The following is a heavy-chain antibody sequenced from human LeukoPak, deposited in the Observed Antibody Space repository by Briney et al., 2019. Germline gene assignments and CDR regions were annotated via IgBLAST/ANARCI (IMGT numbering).Heavy chain of an antibody. J-gene: IGHJ4*02. CDR3: ARLSVIAADGTHYFDY. D-gene: IGHD6-13*01. CDR1: GYSFTNYW. CDR2: IYPGDSDS. V-gene: IGHV5-51*01. Sequence: GESLKISCKGSGYSFTNYWIGWVRQMPGKGLEWMGIIYPGDSDSRNSPSFQAQVAISADKSNNAAYLQWSSLKASDTAMYYCARLSVIAADGTHYFDYWGQGTLVTVSS.